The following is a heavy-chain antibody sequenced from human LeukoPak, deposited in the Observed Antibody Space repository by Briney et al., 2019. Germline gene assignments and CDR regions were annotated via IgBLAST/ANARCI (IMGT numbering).Heavy chain of an antibody. D-gene: IGHD3-22*01. V-gene: IGHV1-69*13. CDR3: AREGYSPIDY. CDR1: GYAFTSYG. Sequence: ASVKVSCKASGYAFTSYGISWVRQAPGQGLEWMGGIIPIFCTANYAQKFQGRVTITADESTSTAYMELSSLRSEDTAVYYCAREGYSPIDYWGQGTLVTVSS. J-gene: IGHJ4*02. CDR2: IIPIFCTA.